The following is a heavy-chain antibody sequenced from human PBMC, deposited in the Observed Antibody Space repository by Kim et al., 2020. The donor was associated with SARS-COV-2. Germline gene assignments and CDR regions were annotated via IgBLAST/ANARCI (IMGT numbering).Heavy chain of an antibody. D-gene: IGHD3-10*01. Sequence: GGSLRLSCAASGFTFSSYGMHWVRQAPGKGLEWVAVISYDGSNKYYADSVKGRFTIPRDNSKNTLYLQMNSLRAEDTAVYYCAGGFGEISDYYYYGMDVWGQGTTVTVSS. V-gene: IGHV3-30*03. CDR1: GFTFSSYG. CDR2: ISYDGSNK. CDR3: AGGFGEISDYYYYGMDV. J-gene: IGHJ6*02.